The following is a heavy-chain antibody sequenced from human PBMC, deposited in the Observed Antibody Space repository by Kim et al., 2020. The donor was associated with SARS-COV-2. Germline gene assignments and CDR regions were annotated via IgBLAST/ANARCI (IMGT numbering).Heavy chain of an antibody. CDR1: GFTFSDAW. CDR2: INADGSHT. J-gene: IGHJ3*01. V-gene: IGHV3-74*01. Sequence: GGSLRLSCTASGFTFSDAWMHWVRRAPGQGPMLVSRINADGSHTVYADAVKGRFTSSRDNARNTVFLQMNSLRDDDTAIYYCARAQTGSGPFDVWGQGTMVTVSS. CDR3: ARAQTGSGPFDV. D-gene: IGHD3-3*01.